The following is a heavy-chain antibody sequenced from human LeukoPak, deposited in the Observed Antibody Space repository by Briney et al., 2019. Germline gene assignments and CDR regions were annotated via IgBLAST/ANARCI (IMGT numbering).Heavy chain of an antibody. CDR2: TSGSGGST. V-gene: IGHV3-23*01. J-gene: IGHJ4*02. Sequence: GGSLRLSCAASGFTFSSYAMSWVRQAPGKGLEWVSATSGSGGSTYYADSVKGRFTISRDNSKNTLYLQMNSLRAEDTAVYYCAKSGSVLRYFDRLDYWGQGTLVTVSS. D-gene: IGHD3-9*01. CDR1: GFTFSSYA. CDR3: AKSGSVLRYFDRLDY.